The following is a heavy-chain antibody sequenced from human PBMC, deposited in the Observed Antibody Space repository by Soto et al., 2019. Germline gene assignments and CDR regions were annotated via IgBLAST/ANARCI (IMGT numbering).Heavy chain of an antibody. CDR3: ARGSGIAAAGIFDY. J-gene: IGHJ4*02. V-gene: IGHV4-34*01. CDR2: INHSGST. CDR1: GGSFIGYY. D-gene: IGHD6-13*01. Sequence: SVTLSLACAVYGGSFIGYYWSWIRQTPGKGLEWIGEINHSGSTNYNPSLKSRVTISVDTSKNQFSLKLSSVTAADTAVYYCARGSGIAAAGIFDYWGQGTLVTVS.